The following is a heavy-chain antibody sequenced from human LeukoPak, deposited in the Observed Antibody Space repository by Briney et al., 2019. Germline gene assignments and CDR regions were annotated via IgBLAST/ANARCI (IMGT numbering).Heavy chain of an antibody. Sequence: ASVKVSCKASGYSFTSYYMHCVRQAPGHGLEGWGIINRSGGSTSYAQKFQGRVTMTRDTSTSTVYMELSSLRSEDTAVYYCAREGYYGSGIFDIWGQGTMVTVSS. CDR1: GYSFTSYY. CDR3: AREGYYGSGIFDI. D-gene: IGHD3-10*01. CDR2: INRSGGST. V-gene: IGHV1-46*01. J-gene: IGHJ3*02.